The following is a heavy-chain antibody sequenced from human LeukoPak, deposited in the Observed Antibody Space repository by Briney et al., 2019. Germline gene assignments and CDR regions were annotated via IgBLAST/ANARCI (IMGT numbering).Heavy chain of an antibody. J-gene: IGHJ5*02. CDR2: IYYSGST. CDR1: GGSNSSGDYS. Sequence: SETLSLTCTVSGGSNSSGDYSWSWIRQPPGKGLEWIGYIYYSGSTYYNPSLKSRVTISIDTSKNQFSLKLRSVTSADTAVYYCARTYCSGSGCYPGWFDPWGQGTLVTVSS. V-gene: IGHV4-30-4*02. D-gene: IGHD2-15*01. CDR3: ARTYCSGSGCYPGWFDP.